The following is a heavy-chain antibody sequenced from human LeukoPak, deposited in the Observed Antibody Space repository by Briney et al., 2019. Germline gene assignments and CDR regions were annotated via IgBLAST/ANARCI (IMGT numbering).Heavy chain of an antibody. CDR1: GFTFSSYW. Sequence: GGSLRLSCAASGFTFSSYWMSWVRQAPGKGLEWVANIKQDGSEKYYVDSVKGRFTISRDNTKNSLYLQMNSLRAEDTAVYYCAREGGCSSTSCYIAAFDIWGQGTMVTVSS. J-gene: IGHJ3*02. CDR2: IKQDGSEK. CDR3: AREGGCSSTSCYIAAFDI. D-gene: IGHD2-2*02. V-gene: IGHV3-7*01.